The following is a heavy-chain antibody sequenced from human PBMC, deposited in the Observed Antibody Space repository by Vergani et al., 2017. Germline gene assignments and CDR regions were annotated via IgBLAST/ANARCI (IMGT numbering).Heavy chain of an antibody. D-gene: IGHD4-11*01. Sequence: QVQLVQSGAEVKKPGASVKVSCKASGYTFTSYGLSWVRQAPGQGLEWMGWISAYNGNTNYAPKLQGRVTRTTDPSTSTAYRELRSLRSDDTAVYYCARHSNYLPYFDYWGQGTLVTVSS. J-gene: IGHJ4*02. CDR1: GYTFTSYG. CDR3: ARHSNYLPYFDY. V-gene: IGHV1-18*01. CDR2: ISAYNGNT.